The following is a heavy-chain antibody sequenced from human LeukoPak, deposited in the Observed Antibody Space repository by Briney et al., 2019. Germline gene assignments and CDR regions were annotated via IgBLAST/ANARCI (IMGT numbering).Heavy chain of an antibody. CDR1: GFTFSSYG. D-gene: IGHD6-19*01. CDR3: ARDEGGWYFDY. Sequence: GGSLRLSCAASGFTFSSYGMHWVRQAPGKGLEWVAVISYDGSNKYYADSVKGRFTISRDNSKNTLYLQMNSLRAEDTAVYYCARDEGGWYFDYWGQGTLVTVSS. J-gene: IGHJ4*02. V-gene: IGHV3-30*03. CDR2: ISYDGSNK.